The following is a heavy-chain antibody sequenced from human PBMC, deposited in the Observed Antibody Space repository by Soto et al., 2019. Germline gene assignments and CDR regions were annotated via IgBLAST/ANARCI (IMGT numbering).Heavy chain of an antibody. D-gene: IGHD3-10*01. V-gene: IGHV4-61*01. CDR2: TFVTGAT. CDR1: GEALGSGQSY. Sequence: QVQLQESGPGLVKSSETLSLICFVSGEALGSGQSYWNWIRQAPGKGLEWIGHTFVTGATKYSASLKSRVTMSVDTSKSQISVTLTSVTAADSATYFCARGRSDSAGSSFGRRMDVWGQGTTVTVSS. J-gene: IGHJ6*02. CDR3: ARGRSDSAGSSFGRRMDV.